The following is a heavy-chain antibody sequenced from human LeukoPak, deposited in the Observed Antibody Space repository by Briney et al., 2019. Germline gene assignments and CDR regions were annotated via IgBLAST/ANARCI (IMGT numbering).Heavy chain of an antibody. Sequence: SETLSLTCTVSGGSISSYYWSWIRQPPGKGLEWIGYIYYSGSTNYNPSLKSRVTISVDTSKNQCSLKLSSVTAADTAVYYCARGVTIAAAVEFDYWGQGTLVTVSS. CDR2: IYYSGST. D-gene: IGHD6-13*01. V-gene: IGHV4-59*01. J-gene: IGHJ4*02. CDR3: ARGVTIAAAVEFDY. CDR1: GGSISSYY.